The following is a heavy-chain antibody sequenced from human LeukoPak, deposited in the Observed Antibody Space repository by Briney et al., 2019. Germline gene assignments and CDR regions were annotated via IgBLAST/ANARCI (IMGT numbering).Heavy chain of an antibody. V-gene: IGHV3-48*01. D-gene: IGHD3-3*01. J-gene: IGHJ3*02. CDR3: ARTYDFGRGPPGDAFDN. Sequence: PGGSLRLSCAASGFTFSSYAMHWVRQAPGKGLEWVSYIDARSGITYYADSVQGRFTISRDNAKESVFLQMNGLRVDDTAVYYCARTYDFGRGPPGDAFDNWGQGTPVIVSS. CDR2: IDARSGIT. CDR1: GFTFSSYA.